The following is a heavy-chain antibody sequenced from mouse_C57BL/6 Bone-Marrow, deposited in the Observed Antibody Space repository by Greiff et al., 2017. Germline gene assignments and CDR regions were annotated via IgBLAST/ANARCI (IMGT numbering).Heavy chain of an antibody. V-gene: IGHV1-64*01. J-gene: IGHJ3*01. CDR2: LHPNSGST. CDR1: GYTFTSYW. CDR3: AREELTHCGFAY. Sequence: QVQLQQPGAELVKPGASVTLSCKASGYTFTSYWMHWVKQRPGQGLEWIGMLHPNSGSTNYNEKFKSKATLTVDKSSSTAYMQLSSLTSEDSAVYYCAREELTHCGFAYWGQGTLVTVSA.